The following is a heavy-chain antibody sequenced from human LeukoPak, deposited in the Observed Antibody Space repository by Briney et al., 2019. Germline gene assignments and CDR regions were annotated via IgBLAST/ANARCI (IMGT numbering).Heavy chain of an antibody. Sequence: GESLKISCQASGYSFTNYWIGWVRQMPGKGPEWMGIIYPGDSDTRYSPSFQGQVTISADKSISTAYLQWSSLKASDTAMYYCARGGPTMVRGVIIFGRYFNYWGQGTLVTVSS. CDR2: IYPGDSDT. D-gene: IGHD3-10*01. V-gene: IGHV5-51*01. J-gene: IGHJ4*02. CDR1: GYSFTNYW. CDR3: ARGGPTMVRGVIIFGRYFNY.